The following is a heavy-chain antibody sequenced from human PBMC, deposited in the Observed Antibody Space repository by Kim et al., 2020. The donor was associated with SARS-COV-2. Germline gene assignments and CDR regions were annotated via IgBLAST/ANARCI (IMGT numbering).Heavy chain of an antibody. V-gene: IGHV4-59*01. D-gene: IGHD6-19*01. Sequence: NSPPTLKRRVSISVETSKNQFSLKLSSVTAADTAVYYCARDFAVAGNFDLWGRGTLVTVSS. CDR3: ARDFAVAGNFDL. J-gene: IGHJ2*01.